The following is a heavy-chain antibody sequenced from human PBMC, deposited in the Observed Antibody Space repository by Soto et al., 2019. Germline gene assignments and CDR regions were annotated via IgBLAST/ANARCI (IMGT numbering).Heavy chain of an antibody. D-gene: IGHD6-19*01. CDR3: ARGDGSVAAS. CDR1: GFTFGSYW. CDR2: IKQDGSEK. J-gene: IGHJ5*02. V-gene: IGHV3-7*01. Sequence: EVQLVESGGRLVQPGGSLRLTCTASGFTFGSYWMSWVRQPPGKGLEWVAIIKQDGSEKHYVDSVKGRFTISRDNAENSLYLQISSLRASDPAVNYCARGDGSVAASWGPGTVVSVSS.